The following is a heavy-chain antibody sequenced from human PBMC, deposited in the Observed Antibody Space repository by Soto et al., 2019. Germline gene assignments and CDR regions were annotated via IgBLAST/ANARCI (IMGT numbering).Heavy chain of an antibody. CDR2: INPNRGGT. CDR3: ARGGRITGTTGRGMDV. D-gene: IGHD1-7*01. V-gene: IGHV1-2*04. CDR1: GYTFTGYY. J-gene: IGHJ6*02. Sequence: QVQLVQSGAEVKKPGASVKVSCKASGYTFTGYYMHWVRQAPGQGLEWMGWINPNRGGTNYAQKFQGWVTMTRDTSISTADMELSRLRSDDTAVYYCARGGRITGTTGRGMDVWGQGTTVTVSS.